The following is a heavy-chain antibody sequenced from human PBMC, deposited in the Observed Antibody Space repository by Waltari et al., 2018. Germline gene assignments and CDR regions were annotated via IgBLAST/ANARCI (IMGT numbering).Heavy chain of an antibody. D-gene: IGHD6-13*01. Sequence: QVQLVESGGGVVQPGRSLRLSCAASGFTFSSYGMHWVRQAPGKGLEWVAVIWYDGSNKFYADSVKGRFTISRDNSKNTLYLQRNSLRAEDTAMYYCAASYSWYNFDYWGQGTLVTVSS. J-gene: IGHJ4*02. CDR2: IWYDGSNK. CDR1: GFTFSSYG. V-gene: IGHV3-33*08. CDR3: AASYSWYNFDY.